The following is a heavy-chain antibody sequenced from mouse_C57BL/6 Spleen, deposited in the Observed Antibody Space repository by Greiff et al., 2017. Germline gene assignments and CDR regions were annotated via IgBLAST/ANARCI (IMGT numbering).Heavy chain of an antibody. J-gene: IGHJ3*01. Sequence: VQLKESGAELVKPGASVKLSCKASGYTFTSYWMHWVKQRPGQGLEWIGMIHPNSGSTNYNEKFKSKATLTVDKSSSTAYMQLSSLTSEDSAVYYCARVPLYDYDAAFAYWGQGTLGTVSA. CDR1: GYTFTSYW. V-gene: IGHV1-64*01. CDR2: IHPNSGST. D-gene: IGHD2-4*01. CDR3: ARVPLYDYDAAFAY.